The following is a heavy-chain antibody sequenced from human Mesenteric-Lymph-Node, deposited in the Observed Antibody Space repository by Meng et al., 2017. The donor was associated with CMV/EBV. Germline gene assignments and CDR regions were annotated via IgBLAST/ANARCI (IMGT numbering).Heavy chain of an antibody. CDR2: IDPSGGGT. V-gene: IGHV1-46*01. CDR1: GYTFTNYY. CDR3: ARDIAAVNTRMDY. Sequence: ASVKVSCKASGYTFTNYYMHWVRQAPGQGLEWMGMIDPSGGGTDYAQKFQGRVTMTRDTSTSTVYMELSSLRSEDTAVYYCARDIAAVNTRMDYWGQGALVTVSS. J-gene: IGHJ4*02. D-gene: IGHD6-13*01.